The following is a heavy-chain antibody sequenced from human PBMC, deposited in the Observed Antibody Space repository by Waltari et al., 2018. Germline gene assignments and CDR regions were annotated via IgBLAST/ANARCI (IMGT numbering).Heavy chain of an antibody. D-gene: IGHD6-19*01. J-gene: IGHJ4*02. V-gene: IGHV3-21*01. CDR1: GFTFSSYS. Sequence: EVQLVESGGGLVKPGGSLRRSCAASGFTFSSYSINWVRQAPGKGLEWVSSISSSSSYIYYEDSVKGRLPISTDNAKNSLYLQMNSRRAEDTAVYYCARDSQWLGGPFDYWGQGTLVTVSS. CDR3: ARDSQWLGGPFDY. CDR2: ISSSSSYI.